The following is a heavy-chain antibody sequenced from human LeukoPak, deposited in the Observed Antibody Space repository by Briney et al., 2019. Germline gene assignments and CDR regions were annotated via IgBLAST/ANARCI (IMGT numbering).Heavy chain of an antibody. Sequence: SETLSLTCTVSGGSISSYYWSWIRQPAGKGLEWIGRIYTSGSTNYNPSLKSRVTMSVDTSKNQFSLKLSSVTAADTAVYYCARDPRPYDFWSGLDAFDIWGRGTMVTVSS. D-gene: IGHD3-3*01. CDR2: IYTSGST. CDR3: ARDPRPYDFWSGLDAFDI. V-gene: IGHV4-4*07. J-gene: IGHJ3*02. CDR1: GGSISSYY.